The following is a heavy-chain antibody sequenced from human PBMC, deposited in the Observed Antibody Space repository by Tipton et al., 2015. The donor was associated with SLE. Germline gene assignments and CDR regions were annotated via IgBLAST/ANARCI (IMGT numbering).Heavy chain of an antibody. D-gene: IGHD3-16*01. CDR1: GFTFSDYY. CDR2: ISTSGYVT. V-gene: IGHV3-11*01. Sequence: GSLRLSCAASGFTFSDYYMNWIRQAPGKGLEWVSYISTSGYVTYYADSMKGRFTVSRDNAKNSLYLQMNSLRAEDTAVYYCARGGGTTGPATGYFNLWGRGTLVTVSS. CDR3: ARGGGTTGPATGYFNL. J-gene: IGHJ2*01.